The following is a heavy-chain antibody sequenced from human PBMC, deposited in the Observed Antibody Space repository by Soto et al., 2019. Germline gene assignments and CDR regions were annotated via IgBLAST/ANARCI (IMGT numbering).Heavy chain of an antibody. Sequence: QVPLVESGGGVVQPGRSLRLSCAASGFTFSSYGMHWVRQAPGKGLEWVAVISYDGSNKYYADSVKGRFTISRDNSKNTLYLQMNSLRAEDTAVYYCAKDGGWFGEARDAFDIWGQGTMVTVSS. J-gene: IGHJ3*02. CDR3: AKDGGWFGEARDAFDI. D-gene: IGHD3-10*01. CDR2: ISYDGSNK. CDR1: GFTFSSYG. V-gene: IGHV3-30*18.